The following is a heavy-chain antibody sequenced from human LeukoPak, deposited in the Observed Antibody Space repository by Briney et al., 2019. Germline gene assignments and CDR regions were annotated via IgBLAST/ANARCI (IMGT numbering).Heavy chain of an antibody. CDR3: ARDDINGEAIFGVVPDY. CDR1: GYTFTGYY. Sequence: GALVKVSCKASGYTFTGYYMHWVRQAPGQGLEWMGWINPNSGGTNYAQKFQGRVTMTRDTSISTAYMELSRLRSDDTAVYYCARDDINGEAIFGVVPDYWGQGTLVTVSS. D-gene: IGHD3-3*01. V-gene: IGHV1-2*02. CDR2: INPNSGGT. J-gene: IGHJ4*02.